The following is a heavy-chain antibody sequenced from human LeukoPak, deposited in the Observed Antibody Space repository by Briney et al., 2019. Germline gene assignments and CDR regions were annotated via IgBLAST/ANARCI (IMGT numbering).Heavy chain of an antibody. CDR3: ARDWKYYYHMDV. V-gene: IGHV4-39*07. Sequence: SETLSLTCTVSGGSISSGTYYWGWIRQPPGKGLEWIGSIYHSGSTYYNPSLKSRVTISVDTSKNQFSLRLSSLTAADTALYYCARDWKYYYHMDVWGKGTTVTVSS. CDR1: GGSISSGTYY. D-gene: IGHD1-1*01. CDR2: IYHSGST. J-gene: IGHJ6*03.